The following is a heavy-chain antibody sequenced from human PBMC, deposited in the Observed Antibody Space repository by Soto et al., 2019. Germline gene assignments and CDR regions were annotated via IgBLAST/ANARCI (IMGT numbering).Heavy chain of an antibody. J-gene: IGHJ4*02. V-gene: IGHV3-7*01. D-gene: IGHD2-15*01. Sequence: EVQLVESGGGLVQPGGSLRLSCAASGFTFSSYWMSWVRQAPGKGLEWVANIKQDGSEKYYVDSVKGRLTISRDNAKNSLYLQMNSLRAEDTAVYYCARYRLRGYFDYWGQGTLVTVSS. CDR3: ARYRLRGYFDY. CDR1: GFTFSSYW. CDR2: IKQDGSEK.